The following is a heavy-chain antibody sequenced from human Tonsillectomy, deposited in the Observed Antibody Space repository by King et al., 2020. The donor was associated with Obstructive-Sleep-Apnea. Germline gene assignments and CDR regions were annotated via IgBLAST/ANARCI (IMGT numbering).Heavy chain of an antibody. CDR1: GFTFSIYA. V-gene: IGHV3-23*04. J-gene: IGHJ1*01. CDR3: AKGTTVIRDLPFQH. Sequence: VQLVESGGGLVQPGGSLRLSCAASGFTFSIYAMSWVRQAPGRGLEWVSVISDGGGSTYYGDSVKGRFTISRDNSKNTMYLQMNSLRAEDTAVYYCAKGTTVIRDLPFQHWGQGTLVTVSS. CDR2: ISDGGGST. D-gene: IGHD4-23*01.